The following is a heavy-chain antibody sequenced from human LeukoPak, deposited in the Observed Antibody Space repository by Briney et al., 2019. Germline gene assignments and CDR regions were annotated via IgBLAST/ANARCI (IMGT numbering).Heavy chain of an antibody. J-gene: IGHJ3*02. V-gene: IGHV1-46*01. CDR1: GYTFTSYY. Sequence: ASVKVSCKASGYTFTSYYMHWVRQAPGQGLEWMGIINPSGGSTSYAQKFQGRVTMTRDTSTSTAYMELSSLRSEDTAVYYCARAWGWNAFDIWGQGTMVTVSS. CDR2: INPSGGST. CDR3: ARAWGWNAFDI. D-gene: IGHD1-1*01.